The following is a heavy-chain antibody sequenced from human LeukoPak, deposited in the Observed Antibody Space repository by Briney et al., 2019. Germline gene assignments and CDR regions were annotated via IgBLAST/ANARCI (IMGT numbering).Heavy chain of an antibody. V-gene: IGHV1-46*01. CDR3: ARVRDGYNDAYDI. Sequence: GASVKVSCKTSGYSFTSYNLHWVRQAPGQRLEWMGIIKPSGTDTKYAQKFQGRVFMTTDTSTSTVYMELSSLKSEDTAVYHCARVRDGYNDAYDIWGQGTMVIVSS. CDR2: IKPSGTDT. J-gene: IGHJ3*02. CDR1: GYSFTSYN. D-gene: IGHD5-24*01.